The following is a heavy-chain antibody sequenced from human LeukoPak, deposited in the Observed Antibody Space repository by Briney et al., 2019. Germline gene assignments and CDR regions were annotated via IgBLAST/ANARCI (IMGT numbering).Heavy chain of an antibody. V-gene: IGHV3-23*01. CDR3: ARARERSSYYYYGMDV. Sequence: PGGSLRLSCAASGFTFSSYAMSWVRQAPGKGLEWVSAISGSGGSTYYADSVKGRFTISRDNSKNTLYLQMNSLRAEDTAVYYCARARERSSYYYYGMDVWGQGTTVTVSS. D-gene: IGHD1-1*01. CDR1: GFTFSSYA. J-gene: IGHJ6*02. CDR2: ISGSGGST.